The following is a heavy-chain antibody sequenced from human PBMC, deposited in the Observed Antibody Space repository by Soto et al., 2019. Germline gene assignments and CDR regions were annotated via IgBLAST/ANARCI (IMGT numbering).Heavy chain of an antibody. CDR1: GGSISSSSYY. V-gene: IGHV4-39*01. CDR2: IYYSGST. J-gene: IGHJ4*02. CDR3: ARMGYYYVGY. Sequence: QLQLQESGPGLVKPSETLSLTCTVSGGSISSSSYYWGWIRQPPGKGLEWIGSIYYSGSTYYNPSFKLRVPISVDTSKTQFSLKLSSVTAADTAVYYCARMGYYYVGYWGQGTLVTVSS. D-gene: IGHD3-10*01.